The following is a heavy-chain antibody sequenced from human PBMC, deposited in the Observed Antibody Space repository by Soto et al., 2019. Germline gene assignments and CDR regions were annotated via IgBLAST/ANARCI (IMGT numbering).Heavy chain of an antibody. J-gene: IGHJ5*02. V-gene: IGHV3-7*03. Sequence: LRLSCVASGFTFTTYWMSWVRQAPGKGLEWVANIRQDGGAQYYVDSVKGRFTISRDNAKNSVYLQMDSLRAEDTAVYYCVRGGHGSGSYLGSSWGQGILVTVSS. D-gene: IGHD3-10*01. CDR3: VRGGHGSGSYLGSS. CDR1: GFTFTTYW. CDR2: IRQDGGAQ.